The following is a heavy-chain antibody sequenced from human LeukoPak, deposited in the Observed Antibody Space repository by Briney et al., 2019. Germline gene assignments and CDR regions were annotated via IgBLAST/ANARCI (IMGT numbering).Heavy chain of an antibody. CDR1: GFTFSSYG. Sequence: GGSLRLSCAASGFTFSSYGMHWVRQAPGKGLEWVAVISYDGSNKYYADSVKGRFTISRDNSKSTLSLQMNSLRAEDTAVYYCPLELGEGFDYWGQGTLVTVSS. CDR3: PLELGEGFDY. CDR2: ISYDGSNK. J-gene: IGHJ4*02. V-gene: IGHV3-30*03. D-gene: IGHD1-7*01.